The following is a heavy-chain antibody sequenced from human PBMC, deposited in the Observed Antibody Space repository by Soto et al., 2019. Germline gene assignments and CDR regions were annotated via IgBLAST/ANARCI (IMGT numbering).Heavy chain of an antibody. CDR3: ARAGGTTVTGLWHFDS. CDR1: GFTFNTYS. D-gene: IGHD4-17*01. J-gene: IGHJ4*02. CDR2: IWYDGTQK. V-gene: IGHV3-33*01. Sequence: GGSLRLSCEASGFTFNTYSMHWVRQPPGKGLEWLAAIWYDGTQKYYADSVKGRFIISRDNSKKALYLEMNSLRAEDTAVYYCARAGGTTVTGLWHFDSWGQGTLVTVSS.